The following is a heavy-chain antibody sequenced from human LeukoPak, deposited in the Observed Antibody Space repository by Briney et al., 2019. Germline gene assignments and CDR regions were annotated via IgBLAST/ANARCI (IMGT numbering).Heavy chain of an antibody. CDR3: ARGDSSSWAGNWFDP. Sequence: GGSLRLSCAASGFTFSSYSMNWVRQGPGKGLEWVSSISSSSSYIYYADSVKGRFTISRDNAKNSLYLQMNSLRAEDTAVYYCARGDSSSWAGNWFDPWGQGTLVTVSS. CDR2: ISSSSSYI. V-gene: IGHV3-21*01. D-gene: IGHD6-13*01. CDR1: GFTFSSYS. J-gene: IGHJ5*02.